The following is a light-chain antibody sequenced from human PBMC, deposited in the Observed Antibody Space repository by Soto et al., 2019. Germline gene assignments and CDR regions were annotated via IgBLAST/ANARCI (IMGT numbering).Light chain of an antibody. CDR1: QTISTEF. CDR2: GTS. J-gene: IGKJ2*01. Sequence: EIVLTQSPGTLSLSPGERATFSCRTSQTISTEFLAWYQQRPGLAPRLLIHGTSNRATGIPDRFSGSGSGTDFTLTISALEPEDFAVYYCQRYGSSPLYAFGQGTKQEI. CDR3: QRYGSSPLYA. V-gene: IGKV3-20*01.